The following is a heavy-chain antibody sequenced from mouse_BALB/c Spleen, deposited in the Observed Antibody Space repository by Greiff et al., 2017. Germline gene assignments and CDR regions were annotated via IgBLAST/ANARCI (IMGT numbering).Heavy chain of an antibody. Sequence: EVKLVESGGGLVKPGGSLKLSCAASGFAFSSYDMSWVRQTPEKRLEWVAYISSGGGSTYYPDTVKGRFTISRDNAKNTLYLQMSSLKSEDTAMYYCARHPYDYDWFAYWGQGTLVTVSA. D-gene: IGHD2-4*01. CDR2: ISSGGGST. J-gene: IGHJ3*01. CDR3: ARHPYDYDWFAY. V-gene: IGHV5-12-1*01. CDR1: GFAFSSYD.